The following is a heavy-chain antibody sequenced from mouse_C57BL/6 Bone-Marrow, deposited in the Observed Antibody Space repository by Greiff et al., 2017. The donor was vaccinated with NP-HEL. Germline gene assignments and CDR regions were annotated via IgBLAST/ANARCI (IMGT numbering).Heavy chain of an antibody. CDR3: ARGASYDYDEGGFDY. V-gene: IGHV1-59*01. CDR1: GYTFTSYW. D-gene: IGHD2-4*01. Sequence: QVQLQHPGAELVRPGTSVKLSCKASGYTFTSYWMHWVKQRPGQGLEWIGVIDPSDSYTNYNQKFKGKATLTVDTSSSTAYMQLSSLTSEDSAVYYCARGASYDYDEGGFDYWGQGTTLTVSS. CDR2: IDPSDSYT. J-gene: IGHJ2*01.